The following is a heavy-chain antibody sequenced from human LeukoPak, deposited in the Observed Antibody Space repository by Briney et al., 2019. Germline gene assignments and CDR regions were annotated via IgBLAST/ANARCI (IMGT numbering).Heavy chain of an antibody. J-gene: IGHJ6*02. CDR2: IIPIFGTA. V-gene: IGHV1-69*13. CDR3: ARDRLHPDYYGMDV. D-gene: IGHD5-24*01. Sequence: SVTVSCKASGGTFSSYAISWVRQAPGQGLEWMGGIIPIFGTANYAQKFQGRVTITADESTSTAYMELSSLRSEDTAVYYCARDRLHPDYYGMDVWGQGTTVTVSS. CDR1: GGTFSSYA.